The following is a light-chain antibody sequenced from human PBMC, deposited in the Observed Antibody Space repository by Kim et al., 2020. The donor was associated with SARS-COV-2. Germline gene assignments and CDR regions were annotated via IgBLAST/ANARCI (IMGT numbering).Light chain of an antibody. Sequence: AAVGDKVTIYCRASQSISRYLNWYRQKTGKAPELLIYAASSLQTGVPSRFSGSGSGADFTLTISSLQPEDFATYYCQQSSSTPRTFGQGTKVDIK. V-gene: IGKV1-39*01. CDR3: QQSSSTPRT. CDR2: AAS. J-gene: IGKJ1*01. CDR1: QSISRY.